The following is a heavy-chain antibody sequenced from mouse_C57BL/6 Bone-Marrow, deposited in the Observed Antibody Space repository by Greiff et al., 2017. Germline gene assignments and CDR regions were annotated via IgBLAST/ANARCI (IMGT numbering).Heavy chain of an antibody. Sequence: VQLQQPGAELVKPGASVKLSCKASGYTFTSYWMHWVKQRPGQGLEWIGMIHPNSGSTNYNEKFKSKATLTVDKSSSTAYMQLSSLTSEDSAVYYCARIYYYGSSYVATGWFAYWGQGTLVTVSA. CDR2: IHPNSGST. CDR3: ARIYYYGSSYVATGWFAY. CDR1: GYTFTSYW. V-gene: IGHV1-64*01. J-gene: IGHJ3*01. D-gene: IGHD1-1*01.